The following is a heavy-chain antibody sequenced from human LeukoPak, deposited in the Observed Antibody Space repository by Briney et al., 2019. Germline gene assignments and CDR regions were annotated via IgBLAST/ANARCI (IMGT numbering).Heavy chain of an antibody. CDR1: GGSFSGYY. CDR2: INHSGST. CDR3: ARGYTVTKGRGFYCGMDV. V-gene: IGHV4-34*01. Sequence: PSETLSLTCAVYGGSFSGYYWSWIRQPPGKGLEWIGEINHSGSTNYNPSLKSRVTISVDTSKNQFSLKLSSVTAADTAVYYCARGYTVTKGRGFYCGMDVWGKGTTVTVSS. D-gene: IGHD4-17*01. J-gene: IGHJ6*04.